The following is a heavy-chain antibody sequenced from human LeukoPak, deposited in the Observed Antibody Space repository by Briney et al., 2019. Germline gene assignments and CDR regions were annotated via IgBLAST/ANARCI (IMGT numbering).Heavy chain of an antibody. CDR3: ARVYTGADGMDV. CDR2: IYYSGST. V-gene: IGHV4-59*12. CDR1: GVSISSYY. D-gene: IGHD1-26*01. Sequence: SETLSLTCTVSGVSISSYYWSWVRQPPGKGLEWIGYIYYSGSTNYNPSLKSRVTISVDTSKNQFSLKLSSVTAADTAVYYCARVYTGADGMDVWGQGTTVTVSS. J-gene: IGHJ6*02.